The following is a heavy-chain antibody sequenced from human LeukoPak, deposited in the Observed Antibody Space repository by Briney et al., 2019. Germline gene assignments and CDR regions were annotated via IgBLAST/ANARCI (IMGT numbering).Heavy chain of an antibody. CDR1: GGSISSGGYS. V-gene: IGHV4-30-2*01. CDR2: IYHSGST. CDR3: ARGRGRLDY. J-gene: IGHJ4*02. D-gene: IGHD3-10*01. Sequence: PSEALSLTCAVSGGSISSGGYSWSWIRQPPGKGLEWIGYIYHSGSTYYNPSLKSRVTISVDTSKNQFSLRLRSVIAADTAVYYCARGRGRLDYWGQGTLVTISS.